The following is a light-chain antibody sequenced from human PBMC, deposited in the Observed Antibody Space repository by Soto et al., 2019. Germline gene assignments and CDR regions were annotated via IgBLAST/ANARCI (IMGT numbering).Light chain of an antibody. CDR1: SSDVGGYNY. CDR3: NSYAGSKGV. Sequence: QSALTQPPSASGSPGQSVTISCTGTSSDVGGYNYVSWYQQHPGKAPKLMIYEVSNRPSGVPDRFSGSKSGNTASLTISGLEAEDEADYYCNSYAGSKGVFGAGTKLTVL. V-gene: IGLV2-8*01. CDR2: EVS. J-gene: IGLJ1*01.